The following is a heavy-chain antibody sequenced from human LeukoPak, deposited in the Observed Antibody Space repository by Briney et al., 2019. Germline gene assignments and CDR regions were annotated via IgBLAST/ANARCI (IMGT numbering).Heavy chain of an antibody. V-gene: IGHV4-59*08. CDR1: GGSISSYY. J-gene: IGHJ4*02. CDR3: AAVLLWFGEFDRNEYYFDY. Sequence: SETLSLTCTVSGGSISSYYWSWIRQPPGKGLEWIGYIYYSGSTNYNPSLKSRVTISVDTSKNQFSLKLSSVTAADTAVYYCAAVLLWFGEFDRNEYYFDYWGQGTLVTVSS. D-gene: IGHD3-10*01. CDR2: IYYSGST.